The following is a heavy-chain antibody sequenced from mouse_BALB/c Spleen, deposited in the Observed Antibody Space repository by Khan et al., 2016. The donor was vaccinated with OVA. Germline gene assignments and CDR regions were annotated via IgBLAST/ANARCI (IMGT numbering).Heavy chain of an antibody. CDR1: GFSITSYD. D-gene: IGHD2-4*01. Sequence: QVQLQQSGPGLVAPSQSLSITCTVSGFSITSYDVHWLRQPPGKGLEWLVVIWSDGKTTYNSTLKSRLSIRKDNSKSQVFLKMNSLQTDDTAMYYCDRNTHMIATVTEYWGQGTSVTVSS. J-gene: IGHJ4*01. V-gene: IGHV2-6*02. CDR2: IWSDGKT. CDR3: DRNTHMIATVTEY.